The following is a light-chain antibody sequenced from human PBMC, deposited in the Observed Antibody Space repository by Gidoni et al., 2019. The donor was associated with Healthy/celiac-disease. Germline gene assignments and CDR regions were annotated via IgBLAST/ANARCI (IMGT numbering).Light chain of an antibody. J-gene: IGKJ1*01. Sequence: EIVLTQSPATLSLSPGERATLTGRASQRVSSSFDWYQQKPGQAPRLLFYEASTRATGIPARFSGRGSGTDITLTISSLGPVDIAVYFCLRRSNWPPTFGQGTKVEIK. CDR2: EAS. CDR1: QRVSSS. CDR3: LRRSNWPPT. V-gene: IGKV3-11*01.